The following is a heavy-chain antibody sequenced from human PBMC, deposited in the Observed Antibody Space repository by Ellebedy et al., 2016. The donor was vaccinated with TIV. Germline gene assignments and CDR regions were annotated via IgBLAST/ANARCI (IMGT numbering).Heavy chain of an antibody. CDR2: ISYDGSNK. Sequence: GESLKISXAASGFTFRTYAMHWIRQAPGKGLEWVALISYDGSNKYYADSVKGRFTISRDNSRNTLYLQMNSLRAEDTAVYYCARVQFPLAQLDYWGQGTLVTVSS. V-gene: IGHV3-30-3*01. CDR1: GFTFRTYA. CDR3: ARVQFPLAQLDY. J-gene: IGHJ4*02.